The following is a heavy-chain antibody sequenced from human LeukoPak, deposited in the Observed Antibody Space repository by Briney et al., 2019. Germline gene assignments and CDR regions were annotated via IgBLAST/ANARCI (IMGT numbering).Heavy chain of an antibody. V-gene: IGHV1-58*02. CDR1: GFTFTSSA. Sequence: GTSVNLTCKASGFTFTSSAIQWVRHARGQRLEWIGWIVVGSGNTNYAQKFEERVTITRDMSTSTAYMELSSLRSEDTAVYYCAARYGSGYGYWGQGTLVTVSS. D-gene: IGHD3-10*01. J-gene: IGHJ4*02. CDR2: IVVGSGNT. CDR3: AARYGSGYGY.